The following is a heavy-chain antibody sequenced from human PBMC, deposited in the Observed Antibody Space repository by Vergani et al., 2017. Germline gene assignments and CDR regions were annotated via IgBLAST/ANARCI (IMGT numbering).Heavy chain of an antibody. CDR1: GFTFSSYS. CDR3: AKVVVRGVIIMGEVDY. CDR2: ISSSSSYI. Sequence: EVQLVESGGGLVKPGGSLRLSCAASGFTFSSYSMNWVRQAPGKGLEWVSSISSSSSYIYYADSVKGRFTISRDNAKNSLYLQMNSLRAEDTAVYYCAKVVVRGVIIMGEVDYWGQGTLVTVSS. D-gene: IGHD3-10*01. J-gene: IGHJ4*02. V-gene: IGHV3-21*04.